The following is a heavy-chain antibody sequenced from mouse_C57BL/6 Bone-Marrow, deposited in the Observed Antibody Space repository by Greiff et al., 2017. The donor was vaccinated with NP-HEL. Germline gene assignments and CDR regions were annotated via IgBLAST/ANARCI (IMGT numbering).Heavy chain of an antibody. CDR3: ASQDYDGSPIAY. CDR1: GIAFSRYW. D-gene: IGHD1-1*01. CDR2: INPDSSTI. V-gene: IGHV4-1*01. Sequence: EVKLLESGGGLVQPGGSLKLSCAASGIAFSRYWMSWVRRAPGKGLEWIGEINPDSSTINYAPSLKDKFIISRDNAKNTLYLQMSKVISEDTALYYCASQDYDGSPIAYWGQGTLVTVSA. J-gene: IGHJ3*01.